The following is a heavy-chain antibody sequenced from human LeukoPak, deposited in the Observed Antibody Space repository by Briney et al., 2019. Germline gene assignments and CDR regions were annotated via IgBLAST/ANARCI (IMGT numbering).Heavy chain of an antibody. CDR2: ISYDGNNK. CDR3: AKGSQRQQLVPDY. V-gene: IGHV3-30*18. CDR1: GFTFRTFV. D-gene: IGHD6-13*01. J-gene: IGHJ4*02. Sequence: GGSLRLSCVVSGFTFRTFVMHWVRQAPGKGLECVAVISYDGNNKYYADSVKGRFTISRDNAKNSLYLQMNSLRAEDTALYYCAKGSQRQQLVPDYWGQGTLVTVSS.